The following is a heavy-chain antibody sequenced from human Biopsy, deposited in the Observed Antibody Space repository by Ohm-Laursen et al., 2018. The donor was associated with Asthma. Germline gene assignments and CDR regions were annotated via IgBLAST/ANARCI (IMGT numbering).Heavy chain of an antibody. Sequence: GASVKVSCKSLGGTFNTYAIGWVRQAPGQGLEWMGGINSVFGTITYPQKFQDGVTITADDSTSTVYMELSSLRSEDTAVYYCARKAGSCISRTCYSLDFWGQGTLVTVSS. D-gene: IGHD2-2*01. CDR2: INSVFGTI. V-gene: IGHV1-69*13. J-gene: IGHJ4*02. CDR3: ARKAGSCISRTCYSLDF. CDR1: GGTFNTYA.